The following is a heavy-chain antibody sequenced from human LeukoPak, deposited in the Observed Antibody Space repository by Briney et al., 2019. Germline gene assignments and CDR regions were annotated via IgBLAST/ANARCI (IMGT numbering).Heavy chain of an antibody. CDR1: GFTFSSYS. D-gene: IGHD5-24*01. Sequence: GGSLRLSCAASGFTFSSYSMNWVRQAPGKGLEWVSSISSSSSYIYYADSVKGRFTISRDNAKNSLYLQMNSLRAEDTAVYYCARGGARDGYYFDYWDQGTLVTVSS. CDR3: ARGGARDGYYFDY. CDR2: ISSSSSYI. J-gene: IGHJ4*02. V-gene: IGHV3-21*01.